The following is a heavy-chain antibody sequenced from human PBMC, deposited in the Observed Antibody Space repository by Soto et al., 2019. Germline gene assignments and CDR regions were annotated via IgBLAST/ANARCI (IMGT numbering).Heavy chain of an antibody. J-gene: IGHJ6*02. CDR1: GFTFSSYD. V-gene: IGHV3-13*01. CDR2: IGTAGDT. Sequence: PGGSLRLSCAASGFTFSSYDMHWVRQATGKGLEWVSAIGTAGDTYYPGSVKGRFTISRENAKNSLYLQMNSLRAGDTAVYYCARGSGNTMVRGVMVYYYGMDVWGQGTTVTVSS. D-gene: IGHD3-10*01. CDR3: ARGSGNTMVRGVMVYYYGMDV.